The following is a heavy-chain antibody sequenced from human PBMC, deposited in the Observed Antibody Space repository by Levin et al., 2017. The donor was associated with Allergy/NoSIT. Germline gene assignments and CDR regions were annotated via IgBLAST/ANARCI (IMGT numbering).Heavy chain of an antibody. V-gene: IGHV1-18*01. D-gene: IGHD2-15*01. CDR2: ISAYNGNT. CDR1: GYTFTSYG. CDR3: ARDLLPGSETPNYYDGMDV. J-gene: IGHJ6*02. Sequence: PGESLKISCKASGYTFTSYGISWVRQAPGQGLEWMGWISAYNGNTNYAQKLQGRVTMTTDTSTSTAYMELRSLRSDDTAVYYCARDLLPGSETPNYYDGMDVWGQGTTVTVSS.